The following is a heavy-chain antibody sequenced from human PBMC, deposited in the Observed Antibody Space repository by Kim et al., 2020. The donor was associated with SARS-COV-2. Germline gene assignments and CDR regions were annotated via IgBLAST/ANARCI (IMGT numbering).Heavy chain of an antibody. V-gene: IGHV3-30-3*01. CDR3: ARVRGSRPAGTFDY. CDR1: GFTFSSYA. Sequence: GGSLRLSCAASGFTFSSYAMHWVRQAPGKGLEWVAVISYDGSNKYYADSVKGRFTISRDNSKNTLYLQMNSLRAEDTAVYYCARVRGSRPAGTFDYWGQGTRVTVSS. CDR2: ISYDGSNK. J-gene: IGHJ4*02. D-gene: IGHD3-10*01.